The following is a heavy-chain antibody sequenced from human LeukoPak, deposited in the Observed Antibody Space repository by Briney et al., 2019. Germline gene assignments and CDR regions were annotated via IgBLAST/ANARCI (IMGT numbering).Heavy chain of an antibody. V-gene: IGHV3-23*01. CDR3: AKNRGSGYDYFDY. CDR2: FSGSGGGA. D-gene: IGHD5-12*01. J-gene: IGHJ4*02. Sequence: GGSLRLSCAASGFTFSTYAMTWVRQAPGMGLEWVSVFSGSGGGAYHADSVKGRFTISRDNSKNTVYLQMNSLRAEDTAVYYCAKNRGSGYDYFDYWGQGTLVTVSS. CDR1: GFTFSTYA.